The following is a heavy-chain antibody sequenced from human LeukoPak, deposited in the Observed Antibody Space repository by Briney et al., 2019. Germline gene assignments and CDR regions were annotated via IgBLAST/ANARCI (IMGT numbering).Heavy chain of an antibody. J-gene: IGHJ5*02. V-gene: IGHV3-30*03. CDR1: GFTFSSYG. D-gene: IGHD4-17*01. CDR3: SRGGYGDYNNWFDP. CDR2: ISYDGSNK. Sequence: GGSLRLSCAASGFTFSSYGMHWVRQAPDKGLEWVAVISYDGSNKYYADSVKGRFTISRDNSKNTLYLQMNSLRAEDTAVYYCSRGGYGDYNNWFDPWGQGTLVIVSS.